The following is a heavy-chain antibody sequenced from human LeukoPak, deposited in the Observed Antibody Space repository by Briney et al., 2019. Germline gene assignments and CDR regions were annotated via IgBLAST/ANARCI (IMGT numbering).Heavy chain of an antibody. Sequence: ASVKVSCKASRGTFTRYAISWVRQAPGQGLEWMGRIIPIFGTANYAQKFQGRVTITTDESTSTAYMELSSLRSEDTAVYYCAAECGGDCYSVWFDPWGQGTLVTVSS. J-gene: IGHJ5*02. CDR2: IIPIFGTA. D-gene: IGHD2-21*02. CDR1: RGTFTRYA. V-gene: IGHV1-69*05. CDR3: AAECGGDCYSVWFDP.